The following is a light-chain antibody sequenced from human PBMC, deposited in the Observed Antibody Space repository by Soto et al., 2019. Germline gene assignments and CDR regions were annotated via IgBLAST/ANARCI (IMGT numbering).Light chain of an antibody. Sequence: QSALTQPASVSGSPGQSITISCTGTASDVGAYDYVSWYQHHPGKPPKLLIFEVRDRPSGVSNRFSGSKSGNTASLTISGLQPEHEADYFCSSSTSSSTLVFGSGTKVT. V-gene: IGLV2-14*01. CDR3: SSSTSSSTLV. J-gene: IGLJ1*01. CDR2: EVR. CDR1: ASDVGAYDY.